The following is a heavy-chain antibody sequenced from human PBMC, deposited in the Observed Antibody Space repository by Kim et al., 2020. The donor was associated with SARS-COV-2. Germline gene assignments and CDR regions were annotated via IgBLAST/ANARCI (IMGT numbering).Heavy chain of an antibody. CDR3: ARGLPDSGSPEGEADY. J-gene: IGHJ4*02. CDR1: VFTFSSYA. Sequence: SLRLSCAASVFTFSSYAMHWVRQAPGKGLEWVAVISYDGSNKYYADSVKGRFTISRDNSKNTLYLQMNSLRAEDTAVYYCARGLPDSGSPEGEADYWGQGTLVTVSS. CDR2: ISYDGSNK. D-gene: IGHD1-26*01. V-gene: IGHV3-30-3*01.